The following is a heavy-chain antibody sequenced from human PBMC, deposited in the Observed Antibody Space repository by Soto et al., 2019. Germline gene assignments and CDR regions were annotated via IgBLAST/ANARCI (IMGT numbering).Heavy chain of an antibody. CDR1: GYTFTSYG. CDR3: ARDLPHCGGDCYSGPLDY. Sequence: ASVKVSCKXSGYTFTSYGISWVRQAPGQGLEWMGWISAYNGSTNYAQELQGRVTMTTDTSTSTAYMELRSLRSDDTAVYYCARDLPHCGGDCYSGPLDYWGQGTLVTVSS. V-gene: IGHV1-18*01. CDR2: ISAYNGST. D-gene: IGHD2-21*02. J-gene: IGHJ4*02.